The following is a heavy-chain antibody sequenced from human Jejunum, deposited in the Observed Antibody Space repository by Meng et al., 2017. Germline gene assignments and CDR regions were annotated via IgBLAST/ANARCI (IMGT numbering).Heavy chain of an antibody. CDR3: ARDPRTNWASRFFDN. CDR1: GGSVSTTDW. J-gene: IGHJ4*02. V-gene: IGHV4-4*03. D-gene: IGHD1/OR15-1a*01. CDR2: ISRSGRA. Sequence: QEPGPGPGRPPGTLSLPCAVSGGSVSTTDWGSWVRQPPGKGLEWIGEISRSGRANYNPSLKGRVTISLDRSMNLFSLKLDSVTAADAAVYYCARDPRTNWASRFFDNWGQGTLVTVSS.